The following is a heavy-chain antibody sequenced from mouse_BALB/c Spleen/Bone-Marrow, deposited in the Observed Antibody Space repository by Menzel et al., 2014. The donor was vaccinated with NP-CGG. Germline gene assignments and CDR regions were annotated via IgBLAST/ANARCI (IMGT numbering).Heavy chain of an antibody. D-gene: IGHD2-3*01. CDR1: GFSLTSYG. Sequence: VKVVESGPGLVQPSQSLSITCTVSGFSLTSYGVHWVRQSPGKGLEWLGVIWSGGNTDYNAAFISRLSISKDNSKSXVFFKMNSLQANDTAIYYCARNLGDGYSFAYWGQGTLVTVSA. CDR3: ARNLGDGYSFAY. J-gene: IGHJ3*01. V-gene: IGHV2-2*02. CDR2: IWSGGNT.